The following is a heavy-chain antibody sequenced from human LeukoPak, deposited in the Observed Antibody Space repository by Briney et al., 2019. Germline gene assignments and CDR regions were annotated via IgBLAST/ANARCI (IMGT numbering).Heavy chain of an antibody. CDR2: ISYSGTT. V-gene: IGHV4-59*01. D-gene: IGHD5/OR15-5a*01. Sequence: SETLSLTCSVSGGSISGYYWSWIRQPPGKGLEYKGYISYSGTTSYNPSLKSRVTISVDTSKNQFSLKMISVNAADTAVYYCARDKGLPQAFDIWGQGTMVTASS. CDR3: ARDKGLPQAFDI. CDR1: GGSISGYY. J-gene: IGHJ3*02.